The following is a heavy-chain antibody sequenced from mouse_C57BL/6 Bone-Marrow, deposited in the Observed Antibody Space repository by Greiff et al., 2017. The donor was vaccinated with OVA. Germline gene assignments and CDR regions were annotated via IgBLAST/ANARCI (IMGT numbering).Heavy chain of an antibody. J-gene: IGHJ1*03. CDR2: IWRGGST. CDR3: AKNTRANWRNWYFDV. Sequence: VQLQQSGPGLVQPSQSLSITCTVSGFSFTSYGVHWVRQSPGKGLEWLGVIWRGGSTDYNAAFMSRLSITKDNSKSQVFFKMNSLQADDTAIYYCAKNTRANWRNWYFDVWGTGTTVTVSS. CDR1: GFSFTSYG. V-gene: IGHV2-5*01. D-gene: IGHD4-1*01.